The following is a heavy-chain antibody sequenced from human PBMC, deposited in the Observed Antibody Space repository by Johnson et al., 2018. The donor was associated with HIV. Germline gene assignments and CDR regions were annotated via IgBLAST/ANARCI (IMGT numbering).Heavy chain of an antibody. Sequence: VESGGGLVQPGGSLRLSCAASGFTFSSYDMHWVRQATGKGLEWVSAIGTAGDTYYPGSVKGRFTISREIAKNSLYLQMNSLRAGDTALYYCAKDMGYSSSYDAFDIWGQGTMVTVSS. CDR3: AKDMGYSSSYDAFDI. CDR1: GFTFSSYD. CDR2: IGTAGDT. D-gene: IGHD6-6*01. J-gene: IGHJ3*02. V-gene: IGHV3-13*01.